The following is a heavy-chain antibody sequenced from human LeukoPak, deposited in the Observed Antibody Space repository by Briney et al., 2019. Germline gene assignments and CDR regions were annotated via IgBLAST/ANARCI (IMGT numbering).Heavy chain of an antibody. D-gene: IGHD6-19*01. CDR1: GGTFSSYA. Sequence: GASVKVSCKASGGTFSSYAISWVRQAPGQGLEWMGRIIPILGIANYARKFQGRVTITADKSTSTAYMELSSLRAEDTAVYYCARDPAGPSGSAVDYWGQGTLVTVSS. V-gene: IGHV1-69*04. J-gene: IGHJ4*02. CDR2: IIPILGIA. CDR3: ARDPAGPSGSAVDY.